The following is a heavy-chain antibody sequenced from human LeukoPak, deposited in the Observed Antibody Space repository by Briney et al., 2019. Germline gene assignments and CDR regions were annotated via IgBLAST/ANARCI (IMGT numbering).Heavy chain of an antibody. CDR2: IYYSGST. Sequence: SETLSLTCTASGGSISGYYWSWIRQPPGKGLEWIGYIYYSGSTIYNPPLKSRVTISVDTSKNQFSQKLSSVTGADTAVYYCARRGHTAMGNYYFDYWGQGTLVTVSS. J-gene: IGHJ4*02. CDR1: GGSISGYY. CDR3: ARRGHTAMGNYYFDY. D-gene: IGHD5-18*01. V-gene: IGHV4-59*08.